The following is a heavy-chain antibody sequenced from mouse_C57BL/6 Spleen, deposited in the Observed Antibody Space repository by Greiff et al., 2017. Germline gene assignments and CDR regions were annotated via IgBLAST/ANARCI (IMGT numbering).Heavy chain of an antibody. D-gene: IGHD2-4*01. CDR1: GFNIKDYY. Sequence: VQLQQSGAELVKPGASVKLSCTASGFNIKDYYMHWVKQRTEQGLEWIGRIDPAVGDTKYAPKFQGKATITADTSSNTAYLQLSSLTSEDTAVYYCARLYYDYDRYFDYWGQGTTLTVSS. CDR3: ARLYYDYDRYFDY. J-gene: IGHJ2*01. CDR2: IDPAVGDT. V-gene: IGHV14-2*01.